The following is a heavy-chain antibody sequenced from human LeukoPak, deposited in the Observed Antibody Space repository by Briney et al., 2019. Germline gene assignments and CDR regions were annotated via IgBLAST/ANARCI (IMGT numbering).Heavy chain of an antibody. Sequence: PGGSLRLSCAASGFTFSSYEMNWVRQAPGKGLEWVSYISSSGSTIYYADSVKGRFTISRDNAKNSLYLQMNSLRAEDTAVYYCAREARDIAAVAPGDYFDYWGQGTLVTVSS. CDR3: AREARDIAAVAPGDYFDY. CDR2: ISSSGSTI. V-gene: IGHV3-48*03. J-gene: IGHJ4*02. CDR1: GFTFSSYE. D-gene: IGHD6-13*01.